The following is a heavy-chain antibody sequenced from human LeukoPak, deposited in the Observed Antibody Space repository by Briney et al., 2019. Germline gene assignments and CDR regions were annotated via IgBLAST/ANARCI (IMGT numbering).Heavy chain of an antibody. J-gene: IGHJ4*02. CDR2: INPNSGGT. Sequence: ASVKVSCKASGYTFTGYYMHWVRQAPGQGLEWTGWINPNSGGTNYAQKFRGRVTMTRDTSISTAYMELSRLRSDDTAVYYCAKAPLRQYYDILTGYYNPFDYWGQGTLVTVSS. V-gene: IGHV1-2*02. D-gene: IGHD3-9*01. CDR3: AKAPLRQYYDILTGYYNPFDY. CDR1: GYTFTGYY.